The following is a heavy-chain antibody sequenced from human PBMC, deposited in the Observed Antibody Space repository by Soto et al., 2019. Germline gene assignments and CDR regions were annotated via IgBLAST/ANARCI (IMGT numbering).Heavy chain of an antibody. J-gene: IGHJ6*02. V-gene: IGHV3-23*01. Sequence: GGSLRLSCAASGFTFSSYAMSWVRQAPGKGLEWVSAISGSGGSTYYADSVRGRFTISRDNSKNTLYLQMNSLRAEDTAVYYCAKDRTPIFGGGYYSAHYYYGMDVWGQGTTVTVSS. D-gene: IGHD3-22*01. CDR3: AKDRTPIFGGGYYSAHYYYGMDV. CDR1: GFTFSSYA. CDR2: ISGSGGST.